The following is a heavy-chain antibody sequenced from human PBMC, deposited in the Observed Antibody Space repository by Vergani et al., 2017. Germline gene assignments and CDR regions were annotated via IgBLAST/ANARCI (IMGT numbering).Heavy chain of an antibody. Sequence: EVQLVQSGAEVKKPGESLKISCQISGYSFTNYWIGWVRQMPGKGLEWMGIIHPADSDTRYSPSFQGKVTISVDKSISTAYLQRSSLRASASAMYYCARLYGRDSSGSEYFDYWGQGTLVTVSS. J-gene: IGHJ4*02. V-gene: IGHV5-51*01. CDR1: GYSFTNYW. CDR2: IHPADSDT. D-gene: IGHD3-22*01. CDR3: ARLYGRDSSGSEYFDY.